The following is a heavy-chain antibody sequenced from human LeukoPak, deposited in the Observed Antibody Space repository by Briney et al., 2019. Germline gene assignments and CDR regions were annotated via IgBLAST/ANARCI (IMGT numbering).Heavy chain of an antibody. CDR3: ARQSSPYYYYGMDV. Sequence: SETLSLTCAVYGGSFSSYYWSWIRQPPGKGLEWIGYIYYSGSTNYNPSLKSRVTISVDTSKNQFSLKLSSVTAADTAVYYCARQSSPYYYYGMDVWGQGTTVTVSS. V-gene: IGHV4-59*01. CDR1: GGSFSSYY. J-gene: IGHJ6*02. CDR2: IYYSGST. D-gene: IGHD6-13*01.